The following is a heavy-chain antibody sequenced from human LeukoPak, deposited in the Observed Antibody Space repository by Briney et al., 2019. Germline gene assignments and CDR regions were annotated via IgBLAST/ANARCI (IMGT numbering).Heavy chain of an antibody. CDR1: GSPITSGYY. J-gene: IGHJ3*02. CDR3: ARYRCSSTSCYLRFAFDI. V-gene: IGHV4-38-2*02. CDR2: IYQSEST. D-gene: IGHD2-2*01. Sequence: SETLSLTCTVSGSPITSGYYWGWIRQPPGKGLEWIGTIYQSESTYYSPSLESRVTMSVDTSKNHFSLNLSSVTAADTAVYYCARYRCSSTSCYLRFAFDIWGQGTMVSVSS.